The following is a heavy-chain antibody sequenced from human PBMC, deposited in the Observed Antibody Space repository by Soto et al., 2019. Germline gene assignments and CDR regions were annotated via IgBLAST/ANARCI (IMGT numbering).Heavy chain of an antibody. D-gene: IGHD1-7*01. V-gene: IGHV4-4*07. Sequence: PSETLSLTCTVSGGSISTYYWSWIRQPAGKGLEWIGRIYTSGSSNYKPSLKSRVTMSVDTSKNQFSLKLSSVTAADTAVYYCARVGKLELQGGAFDIWGQGTMVTV. CDR2: IYTSGSS. J-gene: IGHJ3*02. CDR3: ARVGKLELQGGAFDI. CDR1: GGSISTYY.